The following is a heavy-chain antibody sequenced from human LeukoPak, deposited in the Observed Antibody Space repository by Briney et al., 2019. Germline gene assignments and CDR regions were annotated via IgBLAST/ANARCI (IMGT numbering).Heavy chain of an antibody. D-gene: IGHD6-13*01. V-gene: IGHV1-8*01. CDR3: AGRYESSSWYRYYYYYMDV. CDR1: GYTFTSYD. CDR2: MDPNSGNT. Sequence: ASVKVSCKASGYTFTSYDINWVRQATGQGLEWMGWMDPNSGNTGYAQKFQGRVTMTRNTSISTAYMELSSLKSEDTAVYYCAGRYESSSWYRYYYYYMDVWGKGTTVTVSS. J-gene: IGHJ6*03.